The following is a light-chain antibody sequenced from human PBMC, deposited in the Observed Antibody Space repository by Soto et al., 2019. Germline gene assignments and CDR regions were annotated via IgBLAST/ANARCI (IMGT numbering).Light chain of an antibody. CDR2: YVD. V-gene: IGLV2-14*03. CDR3: CSYADGSIYF. J-gene: IGLJ1*01. CDR1: SRDVGAYDY. Sequence: QSVLTQPASVSGSAGQSITISCTGTSRDVGAYDYVSWYLQYPDKAPQLLIYYVDHRPSGVSSRFSGSKSGNTASLTISGLQAEDEGDYYCCSYADGSIYFFGTGTRSPS.